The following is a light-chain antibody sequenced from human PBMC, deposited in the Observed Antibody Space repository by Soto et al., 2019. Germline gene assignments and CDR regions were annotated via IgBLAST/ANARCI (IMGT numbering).Light chain of an antibody. V-gene: IGKV3-11*01. CDR1: QSVSSY. Sequence: EIVLTQSPATLSLSPGERATLSCRASQSVSSYLAWYQQKPGQAPRLLIYDASSRATGIPARFSGSGSGTDFTLTISSRGPEDFAVYYCQQRSKWPITFGQGTRLEI. J-gene: IGKJ5*01. CDR2: DAS. CDR3: QQRSKWPIT.